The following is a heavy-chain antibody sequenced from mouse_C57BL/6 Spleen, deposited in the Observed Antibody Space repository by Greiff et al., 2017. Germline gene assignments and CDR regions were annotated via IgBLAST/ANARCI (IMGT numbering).Heavy chain of an antibody. J-gene: IGHJ2*01. D-gene: IGHD1-1*01. CDR2: IYPGDGDT. V-gene: IGHV1-82*01. Sequence: QVQLQQSGPELVKPGASVKISCKASGYAFSSSWMNWVKQRPGKGLEWIGRIYPGDGDTNYNGKFKGKATLTADKSSSTAYMQLSSLTSEDSAVYFCARSLSYYGSSPYYFDYWGQGTTLTVSS. CDR1: GYAFSSSW. CDR3: ARSLSYYGSSPYYFDY.